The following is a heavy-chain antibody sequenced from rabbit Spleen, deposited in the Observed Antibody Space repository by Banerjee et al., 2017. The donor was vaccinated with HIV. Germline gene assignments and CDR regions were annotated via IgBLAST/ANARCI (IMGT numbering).Heavy chain of an antibody. CDR3: ARDLTGVVGWNFSL. D-gene: IGHD7-1*01. Sequence: QEQLTETGGGLVQPGESLKLSCKASEIDFTKYYITWVRQAPGKGLEWIGIIYAAKGSTDYASWAKGRFTISRTSSTTVTLQMTGLTAADTSTYFCARDLTGVVGWNFSLWGPGTLVTVS. V-gene: IGHV1S45*01. J-gene: IGHJ4*01. CDR2: IYAAKGST. CDR1: EIDFTKYY.